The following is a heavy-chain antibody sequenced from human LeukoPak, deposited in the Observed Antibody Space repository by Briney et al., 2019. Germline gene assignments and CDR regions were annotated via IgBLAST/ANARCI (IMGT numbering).Heavy chain of an antibody. V-gene: IGHV4-61*01. CDR2: IHYSGNT. D-gene: IGHD2-2*01. J-gene: IGHJ5*02. CDR1: GDSVRTDNYY. CDR3: ARRLTQYDCFDP. Sequence: SETLSLTCTVSGDSVRTDNYYWSWIRQPPGEGLEWIGYIHYSGNTNYNTSLKSRVTISVDTSKSQFSLHLNSVTPEDTAVYYCARRLTQYDCFDPWGQGILVTVSS.